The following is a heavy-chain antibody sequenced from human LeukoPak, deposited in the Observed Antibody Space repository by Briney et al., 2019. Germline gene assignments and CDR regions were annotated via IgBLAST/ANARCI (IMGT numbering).Heavy chain of an antibody. J-gene: IGHJ6*02. CDR3: ARDGQQYPYYYYYGMDV. Sequence: ASVKVSCKASGGTFSSYTISWVRQVPGQGLEWMGRIIPILGIANYAQKFQGRVTITADKSTSTAYMELSSLRSEDTAVYYCARDGQQYPYYYYYGMDVWGQGTTVTVSS. CDR1: GGTFSSYT. V-gene: IGHV1-69*04. D-gene: IGHD2-2*01. CDR2: IIPILGIA.